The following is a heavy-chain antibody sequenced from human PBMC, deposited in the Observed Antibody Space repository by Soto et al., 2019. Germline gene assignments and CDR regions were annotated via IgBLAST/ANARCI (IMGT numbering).Heavy chain of an antibody. CDR3: ARGWEYRYFYAFDI. V-gene: IGHV4-31*03. CDR1: GGSINSGGYY. Sequence: QVQLQESGPGLVKPAQTLSLTCTVSGGSINSGGYYWNWIRQHPGKGLEWIGYIYYSGSTYYNPSLNSRVNISVYTSANHFSLKLCSVTAADTAVYYCARGWEYRYFYAFDIWGQGTMVTVSS. CDR2: IYYSGST. J-gene: IGHJ3*02. D-gene: IGHD1-26*01.